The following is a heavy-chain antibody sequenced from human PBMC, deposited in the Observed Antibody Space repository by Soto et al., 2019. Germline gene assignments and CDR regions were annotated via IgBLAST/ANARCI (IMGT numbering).Heavy chain of an antibody. D-gene: IGHD2-2*01. J-gene: IGHJ4*02. V-gene: IGHV3-7*01. CDR3: ARDRCSSTSCYYHFDY. CDR2: IKQDGSEK. Sequence: GWSLRLSCAASGFTFSSYWMSWVRQAPGKGLEWVANIKQDGSEKYYVDSVKGRFTISRDNAKNSLYLQMNSLRAEDTAVYYSARDRCSSTSCYYHFDYWGQGTLVTVSS. CDR1: GFTFSSYW.